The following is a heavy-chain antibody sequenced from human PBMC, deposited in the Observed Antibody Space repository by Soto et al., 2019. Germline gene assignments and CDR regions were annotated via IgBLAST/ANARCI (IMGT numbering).Heavy chain of an antibody. CDR1: GGSISSSSYY. V-gene: IGHV4-39*01. D-gene: IGHD5-12*01. CDR3: ARISVASRYMDV. J-gene: IGHJ6*03. Sequence: QLQLEESGPGLVKPSETLSLTCTVSGGSISSSSYYWGWIRQSPGKGLEWIGSFYYSGSTYYSPSLRSRVTMSGDTSRKQISLRLSSVTAADTAVYYCARISVASRYMDVWGKGTTVTVSS. CDR2: FYYSGST.